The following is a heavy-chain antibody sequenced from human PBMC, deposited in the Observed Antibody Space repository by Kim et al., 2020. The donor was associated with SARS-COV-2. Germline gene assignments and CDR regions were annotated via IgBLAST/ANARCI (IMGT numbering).Heavy chain of an antibody. CDR1: GGSISSSSYY. CDR3: ARDSSGWYLDY. CDR2: IYYSGST. J-gene: IGHJ4*02. V-gene: IGHV4-39*07. Sequence: SETLSLTCTVSGGSISSSSYYWGWIRQPPGKGLEWIGSIYYSGSTYYNPSLKSRVTISVDTSKNQFSLKLSSVTAADTAVYYCARDSSGWYLDYWGQGTLVTVSS. D-gene: IGHD6-19*01.